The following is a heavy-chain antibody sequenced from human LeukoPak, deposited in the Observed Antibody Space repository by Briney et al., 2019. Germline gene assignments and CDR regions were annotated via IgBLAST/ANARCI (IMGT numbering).Heavy chain of an antibody. D-gene: IGHD4-17*01. CDR1: GGSISSGDYY. Sequence: PSETLSLTCTVSGGSISSGDYYWSWIRQPPGKGLEWIGYIYYSGSTYYNPSLKSRVTISVDTSKNQFSLKLSSVTAADTAVYYCARDSAAYGAFDYWGQGTLVTVSS. V-gene: IGHV4-30-4*01. CDR2: IYYSGST. J-gene: IGHJ4*02. CDR3: ARDSAAYGAFDY.